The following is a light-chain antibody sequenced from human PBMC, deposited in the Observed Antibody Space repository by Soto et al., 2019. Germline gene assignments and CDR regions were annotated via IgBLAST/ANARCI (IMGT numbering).Light chain of an antibody. CDR3: QQYGSFPRT. Sequence: SPWARATFSCRASQGVSSNSLAWYQHQPGQAPRLLIYDASKRATGIPDRFSGSGSGTDFTLTISRLEPVDSAVYYCQQYGSFPRTFGRGTKVDIK. CDR2: DAS. CDR1: QGVSSNS. J-gene: IGKJ1*01. V-gene: IGKV3-20*01.